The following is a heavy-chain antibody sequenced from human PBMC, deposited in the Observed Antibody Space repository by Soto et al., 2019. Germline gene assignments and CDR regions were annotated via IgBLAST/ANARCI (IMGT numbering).Heavy chain of an antibody. J-gene: IGHJ6*02. V-gene: IGHV3-21*01. Sequence: GGSLRLSCAASGFTFSSYSMNWVRQAPGKGLEWVSSISSSSSYIYYADSVKGRFTISRDNAKNSLYLQMNSLRAEDTAVYYCARSLGVYDYVWGSYRTYGMDVWGQGTTVTVSS. CDR2: ISSSSSYI. CDR1: GFTFSSYS. CDR3: ARSLGVYDYVWGSYRTYGMDV. D-gene: IGHD3-16*02.